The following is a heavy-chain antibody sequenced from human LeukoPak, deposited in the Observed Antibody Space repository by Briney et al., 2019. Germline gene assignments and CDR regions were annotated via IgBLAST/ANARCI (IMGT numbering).Heavy chain of an antibody. CDR3: ARDAGNSGYGCDL. CDR1: GFTFSHYW. CDR2: IRSSSET. Sequence: PGGSLRLSCAASGFTFSHYWMSWVRQAPGKGLEWVSHIRSSSETFYADSVKGRFTISRDNARNSLYLQMNNLRGEDTAIYYCARDAGNSGYGCDLWGQGTLVTVSS. D-gene: IGHD5-12*01. V-gene: IGHV3-48*01. J-gene: IGHJ5*02.